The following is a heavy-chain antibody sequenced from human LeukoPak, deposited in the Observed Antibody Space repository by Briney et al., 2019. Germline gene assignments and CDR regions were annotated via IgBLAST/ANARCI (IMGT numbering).Heavy chain of an antibody. CDR3: ARGTTVTTRLDY. CDR1: GGSISSGSYY. V-gene: IGHV4-61*02. Sequence: SETLSLTCTVSGGSISSGSYYWSWIRQPAGKGLEWIGRIYTSGSTNYNPSLKSRVTISVDTSKNQFSLKLSSVTAADTAVYYCARGTTVTTRLDYWGQGTLVTVSS. J-gene: IGHJ4*02. CDR2: IYTSGST. D-gene: IGHD4-11*01.